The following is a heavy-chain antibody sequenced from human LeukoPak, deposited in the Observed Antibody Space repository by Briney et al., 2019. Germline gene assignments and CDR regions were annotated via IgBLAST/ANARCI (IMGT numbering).Heavy chain of an antibody. J-gene: IGHJ4*02. CDR1: GGSISSSSYY. CDR3: ARDLSMMGAYYFDY. CDR2: IYYSGST. V-gene: IGHV4-39*07. Sequence: SESLSLTCTVSGGSISSSSYYWGWIRQPPGKGLVWIGSIYYSGSTYYNPSLKSRVTISVDTSKNQFSLKLSSVTAADTAVYYCARDLSMMGAYYFDYWGQGTLVTVSS. D-gene: IGHD5/OR15-5a*01.